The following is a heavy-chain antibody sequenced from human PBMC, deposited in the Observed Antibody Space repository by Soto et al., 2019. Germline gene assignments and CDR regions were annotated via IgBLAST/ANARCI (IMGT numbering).Heavy chain of an antibody. V-gene: IGHV3-48*01. Sequence: EVQLVESGGGLVQPGGSLRLSCATSGFILSDCAMNWVRQAPGKGREWVSYISSSSSVIDYADSGKGRFAVSRDNARNSLYLQMNRLRAEDTAVYYCARDLSWGSNWYYYMDVWGKGTTVTVSS. CDR3: ARDLSWGSNWYYYMDV. CDR1: GFILSDCA. CDR2: ISSSSSVI. J-gene: IGHJ6*03. D-gene: IGHD7-27*01.